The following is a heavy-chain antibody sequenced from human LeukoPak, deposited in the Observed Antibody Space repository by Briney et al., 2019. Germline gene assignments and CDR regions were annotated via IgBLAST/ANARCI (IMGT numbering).Heavy chain of an antibody. D-gene: IGHD4/OR15-4a*01. CDR2: IKTDGSHT. CDR1: GFTFSTYW. CDR3: ARASMGGRDYHLDS. J-gene: IGHJ4*02. V-gene: IGHV3-7*01. Sequence: GGSLRLSCAASGFTFSTYWMTWVRQAPGKGLEWVANIKTDGSHTYYLDSVKGRFAISRDNAKNFLFLQLGNLRADDTGVYYCARASMGGRDYHLDSWGQGTLVTVSS.